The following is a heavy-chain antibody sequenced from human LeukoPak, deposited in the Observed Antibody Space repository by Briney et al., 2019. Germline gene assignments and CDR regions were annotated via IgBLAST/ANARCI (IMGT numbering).Heavy chain of an antibody. V-gene: IGHV4-59*08. J-gene: IGHJ3*02. CDR3: ARLCSGPTCYTDAYDI. CDR1: GGSISSYY. CDR2: VYYSGGT. Sequence: SETLSLTCTVSGGSISSYYWTWIRQPPGKGLEWIGYVYYSGGTDYNPSLKSRVTISVDTSNKQFSLNLSSVTAADTAVYYCARLCSGPTCYTDAYDIWGQGTMVTVSS. D-gene: IGHD2-2*02.